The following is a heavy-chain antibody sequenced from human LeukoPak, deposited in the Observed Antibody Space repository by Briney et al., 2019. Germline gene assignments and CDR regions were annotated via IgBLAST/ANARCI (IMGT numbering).Heavy chain of an antibody. V-gene: IGHV3-53*01. Sequence: GGSLRLSCAPSGFTVSSNYMSWVRQAPGKGLEWVSVIYTGGSTHYAESVKGQFTISRDNSKNTLYLQMNSLRAEDTAVYYCARWVRGYYFDYWGQGTLVTVSS. CDR3: ARWVRGYYFDY. J-gene: IGHJ4*02. CDR1: GFTVSSNY. CDR2: IYTGGST.